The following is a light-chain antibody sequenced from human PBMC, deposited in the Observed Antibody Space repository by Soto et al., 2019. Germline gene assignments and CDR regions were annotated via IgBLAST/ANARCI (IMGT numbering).Light chain of an antibody. J-gene: IGKJ1*01. Sequence: EIVMTQSPATLSVSPGERATLSCRASQSVSRNIAWYQQKPGQAPRLLIYGASTRAIGIPARFSGSGSGTEFTLTISSLQSEDFAVYYCQQYNNWPTWAFGQGTKVE. V-gene: IGKV3-15*01. CDR3: QQYNNWPTWA. CDR1: QSVSRN. CDR2: GAS.